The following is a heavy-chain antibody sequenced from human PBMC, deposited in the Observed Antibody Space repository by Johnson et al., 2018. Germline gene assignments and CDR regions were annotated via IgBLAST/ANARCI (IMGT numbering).Heavy chain of an antibody. CDR1: GYTFTSYD. CDR2: MNPNRGNT. J-gene: IGHJ4*02. CDR3: ARALKLMVRGVISEFYFDY. Sequence: VQLVESGAEVKKPGASXKVSCEASGYTFTSYDINWVRQATGQGLEWMGWMNPNRGNTGYAQKFQGRGTMTRNTSISTAYMERRSLRSEDTAVYYGARALKLMVRGVISEFYFDYWGQGNLVTVSS. V-gene: IGHV1-8*01. D-gene: IGHD3-10*01.